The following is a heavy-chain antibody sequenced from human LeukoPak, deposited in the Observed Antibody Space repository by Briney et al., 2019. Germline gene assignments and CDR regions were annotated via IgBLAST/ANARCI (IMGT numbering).Heavy chain of an antibody. D-gene: IGHD2-2*01. Sequence: GASVKVSCKASGYTFTSYYMHWVRQAPGQGLEWMGIINPSGGSTSYAQKFQGRVTMTRDTSTSTVYMELSSLRSEDTAVHYCASSSVVPAAMYYGMDVWGQGTTVTVSS. CDR2: INPSGGST. CDR3: ASSSVVPAAMYYGMDV. CDR1: GYTFTSYY. J-gene: IGHJ6*02. V-gene: IGHV1-46*01.